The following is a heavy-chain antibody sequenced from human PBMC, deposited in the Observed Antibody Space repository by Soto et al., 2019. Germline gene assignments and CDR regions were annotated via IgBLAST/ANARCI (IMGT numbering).Heavy chain of an antibody. CDR1: GYTFTSYA. J-gene: IGHJ4*02. D-gene: IGHD2-21*02. CDR3: ARETKAYGGGDGYLRPGPAAY. V-gene: IGHV1-3*01. Sequence: QVQLVQSGAEVKKPGASVKVSCKASGYTFTSYAMHWVRQAPGQRLEWMGWINAGNGNTKYSLKFKGRVTITRDTSASTADMELRRLRAEDTAVYYWARETKAYGGGDGYLRPGPAAYWGQGTQVTVSA. CDR2: INAGNGNT.